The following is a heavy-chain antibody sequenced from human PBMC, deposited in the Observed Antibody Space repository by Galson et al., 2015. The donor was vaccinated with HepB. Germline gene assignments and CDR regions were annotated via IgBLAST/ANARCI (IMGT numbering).Heavy chain of an antibody. Sequence: SLRLSCAASGFTFDDYAMHWVRQAPGKGLEWVSGISWNSGSIGYADSVKGRFTISRDNAKNSLYLQMNSLRAEDTALYYCAKDSSSRMYYFDYWGQGTLVTVSS. J-gene: IGHJ4*02. CDR3: AKDSSSRMYYFDY. D-gene: IGHD6-6*01. V-gene: IGHV3-9*01. CDR2: ISWNSGSI. CDR1: GFTFDDYA.